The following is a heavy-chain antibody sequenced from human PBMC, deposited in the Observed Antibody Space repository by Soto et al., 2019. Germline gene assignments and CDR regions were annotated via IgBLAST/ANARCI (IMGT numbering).Heavy chain of an antibody. J-gene: IGHJ4*02. D-gene: IGHD3-22*01. CDR1: GFTFSSYG. CDR3: ARDPYYDSSGPTFDY. V-gene: IGHV3-33*01. Sequence: GGSLRLSCAASGFTFSSYGMHWVRQAPGKGLEWVAVIWYDGSNKYYADSVKGRFTISRDNSKNTLYLQMNSLRAEDTAVYYCARDPYYDSSGPTFDYWGQGTLVTVSS. CDR2: IWYDGSNK.